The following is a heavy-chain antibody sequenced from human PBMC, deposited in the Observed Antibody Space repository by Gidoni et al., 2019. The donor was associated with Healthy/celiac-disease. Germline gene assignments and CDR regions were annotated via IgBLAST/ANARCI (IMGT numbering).Heavy chain of an antibody. V-gene: IGHV1-18*01. Sequence: QVQLVQSGAEVKKPGASVKVSCKASGYTFTSYGISWVRQAPGQGLEWMGWISAYNGNTNYAQKLQGRVTMTTDTSTSTAYMELRGLRSDDTAVYYCAREVGVIMITFGGVIAYDYWGQGTLVTVSS. D-gene: IGHD3-16*02. CDR1: GYTFTSYG. J-gene: IGHJ4*02. CDR2: ISAYNGNT. CDR3: AREVGVIMITFGGVIAYDY.